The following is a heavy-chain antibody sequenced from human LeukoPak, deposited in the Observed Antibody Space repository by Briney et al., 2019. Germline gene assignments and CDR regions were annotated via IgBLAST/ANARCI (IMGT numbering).Heavy chain of an antibody. CDR1: GYSISSGYY. CDR3: ARKVVNLYYFDY. CDR2: IYHSGST. V-gene: IGHV4-38-2*02. Sequence: SETLSLTCTVSGYSISSGYYCGWLRPPPERREGWIGSIYHSGSTYYTPSLKRRVTVSVDTSKNQFSLKLSSVTAADTAVYYCARKVVNLYYFDYWRQGTLVTVSS. J-gene: IGHJ4*02. D-gene: IGHD3-22*01.